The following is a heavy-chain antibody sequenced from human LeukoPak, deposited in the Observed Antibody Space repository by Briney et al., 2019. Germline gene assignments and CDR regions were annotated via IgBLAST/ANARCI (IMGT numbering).Heavy chain of an antibody. Sequence: ASVKVSCKASGYTFTSYDISWVRQAPGQGLEWMGWISAYNGNTNYAQKLQGRVTMTTDTSTSTAYMELRSLRSDDTAVYYCARGIAAAGTISNFDYWGQGTLVTVSS. D-gene: IGHD6-13*01. CDR2: ISAYNGNT. J-gene: IGHJ4*02. CDR3: ARGIAAAGTISNFDY. V-gene: IGHV1-18*01. CDR1: GYTFTSYD.